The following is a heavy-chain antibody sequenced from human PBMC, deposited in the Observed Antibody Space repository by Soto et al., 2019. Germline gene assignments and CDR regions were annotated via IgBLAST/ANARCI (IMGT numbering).Heavy chain of an antibody. CDR3: ARDSGYSGYDLFGFDY. CDR2: ISYDGSNK. CDR1: GFTFSSYA. J-gene: IGHJ4*02. D-gene: IGHD5-12*01. V-gene: IGHV3-30-3*01. Sequence: GGSLRLSCAASGFTFSSYAMHWVRQAPGKGLEWVAVISYDGSNKYYADSVKGQFTISRDNSKNTLYLQMNSLRAEDTAVYYCARDSGYSGYDLFGFDYWGQGTLVTVSS.